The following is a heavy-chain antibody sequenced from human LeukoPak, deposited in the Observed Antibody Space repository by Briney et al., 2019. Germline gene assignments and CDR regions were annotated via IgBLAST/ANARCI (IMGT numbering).Heavy chain of an antibody. CDR1: GFTFSDYY. D-gene: IGHD5-24*01. V-gene: IGHV1-18*04. Sequence: GGSLRLSCAASGFTFSDYYMSWIRQAPGKGLEWVGWISAYNGNTNYAQKLQGRVTMTTDTSTSTAYMELRSLRSDDTAVYYCARAGYNLGGKFHNFDYWGQGTLVTVSS. CDR2: ISAYNGNT. J-gene: IGHJ4*02. CDR3: ARAGYNLGGKFHNFDY.